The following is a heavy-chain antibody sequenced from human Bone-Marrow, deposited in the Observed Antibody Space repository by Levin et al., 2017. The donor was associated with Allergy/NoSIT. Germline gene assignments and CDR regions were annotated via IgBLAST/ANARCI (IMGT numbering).Heavy chain of an antibody. J-gene: IGHJ6*02. CDR2: ISGSGGST. D-gene: IGHD4-11*01. Sequence: GGSLRLSCAASGFTFSSYAMSWVRQAPGKGLEWVSAISGSGGSTYYADSVKGRFTISRDNSKNTLYLQMNSLRAEDTAVYYCAKEQIYSNYWWLGTLDEYYYGMDVWGQGTTVTVSS. V-gene: IGHV3-23*01. CDR3: AKEQIYSNYWWLGTLDEYYYGMDV. CDR1: GFTFSSYA.